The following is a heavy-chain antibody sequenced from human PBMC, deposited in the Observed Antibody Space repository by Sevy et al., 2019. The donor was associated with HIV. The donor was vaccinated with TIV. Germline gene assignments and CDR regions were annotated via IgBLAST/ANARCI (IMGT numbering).Heavy chain of an antibody. CDR2: IRSKAYGGTT. V-gene: IGHV3-49*03. CDR3: TRDRGMVRGVIRYNAMDV. D-gene: IGHD3-10*01. CDR1: GFTFGDYA. J-gene: IGHJ6*02. Sequence: GGSLRLSCATSGFTFGDYAMSWFRQAPGKGLEWVGFIRSKAYGGTTEYAASVKGRFTISRDDSKSIAYLQMNSLKTEDTGVYYCTRDRGMVRGVIRYNAMDVWGQGSTVTVSS.